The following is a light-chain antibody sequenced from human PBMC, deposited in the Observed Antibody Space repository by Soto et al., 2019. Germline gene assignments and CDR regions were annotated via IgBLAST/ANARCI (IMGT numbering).Light chain of an antibody. CDR3: AAWDDSLNGYYV. CDR2: NNN. V-gene: IGLV1-44*01. CDR1: SSNNGSNT. Sequence: QSVLTQPPSASGTPGQRVTISCSGSSSNNGSNTLNWYQQLPGTAPKLLIYNNNQRPSGVPDRFSGSKSGTSASLAISLLQSEDEADYYCAAWDDSLNGYYVFGTGTKVTVL. J-gene: IGLJ1*01.